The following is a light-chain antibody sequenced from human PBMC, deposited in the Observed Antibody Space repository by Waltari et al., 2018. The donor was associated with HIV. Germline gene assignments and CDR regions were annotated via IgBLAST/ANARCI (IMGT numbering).Light chain of an antibody. V-gene: IGLV6-57*01. CDR2: EDN. CDR1: SGSIASNY. CDR3: QSYDSSTPVV. J-gene: IGLJ2*01. Sequence: NFMLAQPHSVSESPGKTVTISCTRSSGSIASNYVQWYQQRPGTSPTTVIYEDNQSPSGVPGRFSGSIDSSSNSASLTISALKTEDEADYYCQSYDSSTPVVFGGGTKLTV.